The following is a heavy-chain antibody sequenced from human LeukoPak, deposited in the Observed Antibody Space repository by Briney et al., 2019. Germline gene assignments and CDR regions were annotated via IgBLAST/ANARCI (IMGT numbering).Heavy chain of an antibody. J-gene: IGHJ4*02. V-gene: IGHV3-48*02. CDR3: VRVYFDSSGYYHLGY. Sequence: GGSLRLSCAASGFTFSSYSMNCVRQAPGKGLEWVSYISGSGTIIYYADSVKGRFTISRDNAKNSVYLQMNSLRDEDTAVYYCVRVYFDSSGYYHLGYWGQGTLVTVSS. D-gene: IGHD3-22*01. CDR1: GFTFSSYS. CDR2: ISGSGTII.